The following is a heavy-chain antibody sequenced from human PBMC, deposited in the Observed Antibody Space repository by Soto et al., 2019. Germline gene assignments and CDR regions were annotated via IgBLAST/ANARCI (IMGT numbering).Heavy chain of an antibody. CDR3: ASPGGGITMVRGVKGCFDP. D-gene: IGHD3-10*01. CDR1: GFTFSSYW. V-gene: IGHV3-7*03. Sequence: PAGSLRLSCAASGFTFSSYWMSWVRQAPGKGLEWVANIKQDGSEKYYADSVKGRFTISRDNAKNSLYLQMNSLRAEDTAVYYCASPGGGITMVRGVKGCFDPWGQGTQVTVSS. CDR2: IKQDGSEK. J-gene: IGHJ5*02.